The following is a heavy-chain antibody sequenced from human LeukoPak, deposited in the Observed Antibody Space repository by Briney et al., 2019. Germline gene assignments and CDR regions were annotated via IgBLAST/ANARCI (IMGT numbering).Heavy chain of an antibody. CDR3: ATGRTKKY. D-gene: IGHD2-8*01. V-gene: IGHV3-7*01. J-gene: IGHJ4*02. CDR1: GFTFSNYW. Sequence: TGGSLRLSCVASGFTFSNYWMNWVRQAPGERPEWVANIKEDGSEKYYVDSVKGRFTISRDNAKNSLHLQMNSLRAEDTAVYYCATGRTKKYWGQGTLVTVPS. CDR2: IKEDGSEK.